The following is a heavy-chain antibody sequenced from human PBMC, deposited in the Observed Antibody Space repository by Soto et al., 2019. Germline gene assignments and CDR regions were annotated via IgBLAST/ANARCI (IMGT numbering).Heavy chain of an antibody. V-gene: IGHV3-74*01. D-gene: IGHD6-6*01. CDR1: GFTFSSYW. Sequence: PGGSLRLSCAASGFTFSSYWMHWVRQAPGKGLVWVSRINSDGSSTSYADSVKGRFTISRDNAKSTLYLQMNSLRAEDTAVYYCASLDSRGSSSLNYYYGMDVWGQGTTVTVSS. CDR2: INSDGSST. J-gene: IGHJ6*02. CDR3: ASLDSRGSSSLNYYYGMDV.